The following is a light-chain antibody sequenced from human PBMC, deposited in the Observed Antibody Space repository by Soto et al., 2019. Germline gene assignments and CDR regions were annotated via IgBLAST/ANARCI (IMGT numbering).Light chain of an antibody. CDR2: GAS. V-gene: IGKV3-15*01. CDR3: QQYGYSPIT. J-gene: IGKJ5*01. CDR1: QSVSSN. Sequence: EIVLTQSPATLSLSPGERATLSCRASQSVSSNLAWYQQKPGQAPRLLIYGASTRATGIPARFSGSGSGTEFTLTISRLEPEDFALYYCQQYGYSPITFGQGTRLEIK.